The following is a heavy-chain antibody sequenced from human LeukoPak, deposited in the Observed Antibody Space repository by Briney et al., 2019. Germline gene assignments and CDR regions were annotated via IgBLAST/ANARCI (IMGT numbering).Heavy chain of an antibody. D-gene: IGHD3-22*01. CDR1: GFTFSSYA. CDR2: ISYDGSNK. V-gene: IGHV3-30-3*01. J-gene: IGHJ4*02. CDR3: ARGATMIVVVPPGAF. Sequence: GGSLRLSCAASGFTFSSYAMHWVRQAPGKGLEWVAVISYDGSNKYYADSVKGRFTISRDNSKNTLYLQMNSLRAEDTAAYYCARGATMIVVVPPGAFWGQGTLVTVSS.